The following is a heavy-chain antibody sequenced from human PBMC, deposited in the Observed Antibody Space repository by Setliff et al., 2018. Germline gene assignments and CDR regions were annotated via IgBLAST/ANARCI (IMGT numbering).Heavy chain of an antibody. Sequence: NPSETLSLTCAVYGGSFSGYYWSWIRQPPGKGLEWIGEINHSGSTNYNPSLKSRVTISVDTSKNQFSLKLSSVTAADTAVYYCARHGLQFLEWLSAFDYWGQGTLVTVSS. V-gene: IGHV4-34*01. CDR1: GGSFSGYY. D-gene: IGHD3-3*01. CDR2: INHSGST. J-gene: IGHJ4*02. CDR3: ARHGLQFLEWLSAFDY.